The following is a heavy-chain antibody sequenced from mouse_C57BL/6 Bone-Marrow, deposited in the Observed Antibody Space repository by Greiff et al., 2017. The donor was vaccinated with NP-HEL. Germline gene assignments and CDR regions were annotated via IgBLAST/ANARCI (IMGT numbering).Heavy chain of an antibody. D-gene: IGHD1-1*01. CDR3: AREYGSPYYAMDY. Sequence: EVQLQQSGPELVKPGASVKISCKASGYSFTGYYMHWVKQSSEKSLEWIGEINPSTGGTSYNQKFKGKATLTVDKSSSTAYMQLKSLTSEDSAVYYCAREYGSPYYAMDYWGQGTSVTVSS. CDR2: INPSTGGT. J-gene: IGHJ4*01. CDR1: GYSFTGYY. V-gene: IGHV1-43*01.